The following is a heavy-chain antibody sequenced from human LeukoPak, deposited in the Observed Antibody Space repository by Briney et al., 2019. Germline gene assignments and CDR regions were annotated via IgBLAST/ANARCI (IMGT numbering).Heavy chain of an antibody. CDR2: ISSSGSTI. CDR1: GFTFSSYE. V-gene: IGHV3-48*03. D-gene: IGHD2-2*02. CDR3: ARGVPGYCSGTSCYKDYYYMDV. J-gene: IGHJ6*03. Sequence: GGSLRLSCAASGFTFSSYEMSWVRQAPGKGLEWVSYISSSGSTIYYADSVKGRFTISRDNAKNSLYVQMNGLRAEDTAVYYCARGVPGYCSGTSCYKDYYYMDVWGKGTTVTVSS.